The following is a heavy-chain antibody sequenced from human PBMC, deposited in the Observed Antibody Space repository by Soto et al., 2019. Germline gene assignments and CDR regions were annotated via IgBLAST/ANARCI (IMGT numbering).Heavy chain of an antibody. D-gene: IGHD2-21*02. J-gene: IGHJ5*02. CDR3: AHSRGGGNSAWFDP. CDR2: IYWDDDK. CDR1: GFSLSTSGVG. Sequence: QITLKESGPTLVKPTQTLTLTCTFSGFSLSTSGVGVGWIRQPPGKALEWLALIYWDDDKRYSPSLKNRLTSTKDTSNDQVVLTMTNIAPVDTATYYCAHSRGGGNSAWFDPWGQGTLVTVSS. V-gene: IGHV2-5*02.